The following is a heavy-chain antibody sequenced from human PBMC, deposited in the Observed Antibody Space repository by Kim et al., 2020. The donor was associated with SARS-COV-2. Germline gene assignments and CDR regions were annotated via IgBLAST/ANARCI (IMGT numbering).Heavy chain of an antibody. D-gene: IGHD3-10*01. V-gene: IGHV3-15*01. Sequence: GGSLRLSCAASGFTFSNAWMSWVRQAPGKGLEWVGRIKSKTDGGTTDYAAPVKGRFTISRDDSKNTLYLQMNSLKTEDTAVYYCTTITMVRGVIQNNQKEKNWFDPWGQRTLVTVSS. J-gene: IGHJ5*02. CDR3: TTITMVRGVIQNNQKEKNWFDP. CDR1: GFTFSNAW. CDR2: IKSKTDGGTT.